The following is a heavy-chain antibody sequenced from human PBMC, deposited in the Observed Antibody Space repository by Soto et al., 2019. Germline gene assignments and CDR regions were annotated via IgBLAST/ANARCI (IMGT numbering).Heavy chain of an antibody. V-gene: IGHV5-51*01. CDR2: ICPGYSNI. CDR3: ASRTGPGGNDACDI. CDR1: GYIFTDHC. D-gene: IGHD3-9*01. Sequence: GESLKISCKGSGYIFTDHCIVWVRQMAGKGLEWVGIICPGYSNIIYSPSFQGQVTISADKSISTAYLQWSSLKASDTATYYCASRTGPGGNDACDIWGQGTMVTVSS. J-gene: IGHJ3*02.